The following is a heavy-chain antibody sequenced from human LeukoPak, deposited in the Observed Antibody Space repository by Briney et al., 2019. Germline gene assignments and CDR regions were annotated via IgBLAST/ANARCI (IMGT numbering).Heavy chain of an antibody. Sequence: ASVKVSCKASGYTFTSYAVHWVRQAPGQRLEWMGWINAGNGNTKYSQKFQGRVTITRDTSASTAYMELSSLRSEDTAVYYCARGVGYCSSTSCYGGEDYWGQGTLVTVSS. CDR2: INAGNGNT. D-gene: IGHD2-2*01. V-gene: IGHV1-3*01. CDR1: GYTFTSYA. J-gene: IGHJ4*02. CDR3: ARGVGYCSSTSCYGGEDY.